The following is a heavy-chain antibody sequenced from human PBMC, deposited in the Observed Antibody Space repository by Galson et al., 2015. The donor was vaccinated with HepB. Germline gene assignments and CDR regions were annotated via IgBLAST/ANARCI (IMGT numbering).Heavy chain of an antibody. V-gene: IGHV3-23*01. J-gene: IGHJ4*02. CDR2: ISGSGGST. D-gene: IGHD6-13*01. Sequence: SLRLSCAASGFTFSSYAMSWVRQAPGMGLEWVSAISGSGGSTYYADSVKGRFTISRDNSKNTLYLQMNSLRAEDTAVYYCAKVAAAGTEDDYYFDYWGQGTLVTVSS. CDR3: AKVAAAGTEDDYYFDY. CDR1: GFTFSSYA.